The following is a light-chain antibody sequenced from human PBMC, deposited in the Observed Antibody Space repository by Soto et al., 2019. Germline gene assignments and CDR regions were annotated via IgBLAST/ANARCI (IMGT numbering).Light chain of an antibody. CDR1: HSVSSN. J-gene: IGKJ1*01. V-gene: IGKV3-15*01. CDR2: GAS. Sequence: EIVMTQSPATLSVSPGERATLSCRASHSVSSNLAGSQHKPGQAPRLLIYGASTRATGIPARFSRNRSGTEFSLTFSCLSSEEFEVYDWPQYNNWSPGMFGQGTKVEI. CDR3: PQYNNWSPGM.